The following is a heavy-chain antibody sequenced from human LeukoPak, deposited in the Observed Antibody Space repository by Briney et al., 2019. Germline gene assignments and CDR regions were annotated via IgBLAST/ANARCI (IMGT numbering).Heavy chain of an antibody. J-gene: IGHJ5*02. Sequence: PGGSLRLSCAASGFTFSNAWMSWVRQAPGKGLEWVGRIKSKTDGGTTDYAAPVKGRFTISGDDSKNTLYLQMNSLKTEDTAVYYCTTSPKYGWFDPWGQGTLVTVSS. CDR2: IKSKTDGGTT. V-gene: IGHV3-15*01. CDR3: TTSPKYGWFDP. D-gene: IGHD2/OR15-2a*01. CDR1: GFTFSNAW.